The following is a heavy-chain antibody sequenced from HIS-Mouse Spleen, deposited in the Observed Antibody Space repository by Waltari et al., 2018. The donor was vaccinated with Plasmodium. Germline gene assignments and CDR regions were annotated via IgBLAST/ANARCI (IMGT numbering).Heavy chain of an antibody. J-gene: IGHJ1*01. V-gene: IGHV3-30*18. Sequence: AASGFTFSSYGMHWLRQSPGKGLEWVAVMSYDGSNKYYADPVKGRITISRDNSKSTLYLQMNSLRAEDTAVYYCAKDHPGGQYSSGWYLLQHWGQGTLVTVSS. CDR1: GFTFSSYG. D-gene: IGHD6-19*01. CDR3: AKDHPGGQYSSGWYLLQH. CDR2: MSYDGSNK.